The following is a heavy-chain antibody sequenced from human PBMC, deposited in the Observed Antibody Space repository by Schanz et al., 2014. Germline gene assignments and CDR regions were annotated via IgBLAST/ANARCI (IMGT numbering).Heavy chain of an antibody. CDR1: GFTFSSYW. CDR3: ARSAEITIFGGLGD. J-gene: IGHJ4*02. CDR2: INSDGNSA. Sequence: EVQLVESGGGFVQPGGSLRLSCAASGFTFSSYWMHWVRQAPGKGLVSVSRINSDGNSANYADSVRGRFTISRDNAKNTLYLQMNSLRPEDTAVYYCARSAEITIFGGLGDWGQGTLVTVSS. D-gene: IGHD3-3*01. V-gene: IGHV3-74*01.